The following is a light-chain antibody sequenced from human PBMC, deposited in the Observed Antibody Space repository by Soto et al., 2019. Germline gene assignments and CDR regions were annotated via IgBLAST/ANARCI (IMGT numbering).Light chain of an antibody. V-gene: IGLV2-8*01. Sequence: QSALTQPPSASGSPGQSVTISCTGTSSDVGGYNYVSWYQQHPGKAPKLMIYEVSKQPSGVPDRLSGSKSGNTASLTVSGLQVEDEADYYCASYTGSDTLVFGGGTKLTVL. CDR3: ASYTGSDTLV. CDR2: EVS. J-gene: IGLJ2*01. CDR1: SSDVGGYNY.